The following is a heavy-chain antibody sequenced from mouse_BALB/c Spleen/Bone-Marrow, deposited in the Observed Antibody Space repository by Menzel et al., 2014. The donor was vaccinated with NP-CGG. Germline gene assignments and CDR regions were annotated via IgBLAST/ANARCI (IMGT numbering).Heavy chain of an antibody. CDR3: NAHITTVSY. J-gene: IGHJ2*01. D-gene: IGHD1-1*01. V-gene: IGHV14-4*02. Sequence: EVKVVESGAELVRSGASVKLSCTASGFNIKDYYMHWVKQRPEQGLEWIGWIDPENGDTEYVPKFQGKATMTADTSSNTAYLQLSSLTSEDTAVYYCNAHITTVSYWGQGTTLTVSS. CDR2: IDPENGDT. CDR1: GFNIKDYY.